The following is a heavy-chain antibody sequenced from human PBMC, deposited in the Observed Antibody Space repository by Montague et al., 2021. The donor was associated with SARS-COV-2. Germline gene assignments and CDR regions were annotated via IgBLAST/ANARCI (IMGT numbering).Heavy chain of an antibody. CDR3: ARACRYGDYSGVHFAP. V-gene: IGHV4-39*07. CDR1: GGSISTTNYY. CDR2: IYNSDNT. Sequence: SETLSLTCTVSGGSISTTNYYWAWIRQPPGKELEWVGSIYNSDNTYYNPSLESRLTMSVDTSKNQFSLKLRSVTAADADVYHCARACRYGDYSGVHFAPWGQGTLVTVSS. J-gene: IGHJ5*02. D-gene: IGHD4-17*01.